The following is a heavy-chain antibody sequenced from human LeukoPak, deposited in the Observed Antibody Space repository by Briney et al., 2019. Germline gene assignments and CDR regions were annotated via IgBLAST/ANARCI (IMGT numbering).Heavy chain of an antibody. D-gene: IGHD2-2*01. CDR1: GSTFSSYA. CDR3: AKDHRGCSSTSCYVYFDY. J-gene: IGHJ4*02. CDR2: ISGSGGST. V-gene: IGHV3-23*01. Sequence: GGFLRLSCAASGSTFSSYAMSWVRQAPGKGLEWVSAISGSGGSTYYADSVKGRFTISRDNSKNTLYLQMNSLRAEDTAVYYCAKDHRGCSSTSCYVYFDYWGQGTLVTVSS.